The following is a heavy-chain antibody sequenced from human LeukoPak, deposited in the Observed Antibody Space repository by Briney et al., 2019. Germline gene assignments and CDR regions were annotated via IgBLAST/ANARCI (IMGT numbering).Heavy chain of an antibody. D-gene: IGHD1-26*01. CDR3: ARDGWELLGYYYYYYMDV. CDR2: ISYDGSNK. Sequence: GGSLRLSCAASGFTFSSYGMHWVRQAPGKGLEWVAVISYDGSNKYYADSVKGRFTISRDNSKNTLYLQMNSLRAEDTAVYYCARDGWELLGYYYYYYMDVRGKGTTVTVSS. CDR1: GFTFSSYG. J-gene: IGHJ6*03. V-gene: IGHV3-30*19.